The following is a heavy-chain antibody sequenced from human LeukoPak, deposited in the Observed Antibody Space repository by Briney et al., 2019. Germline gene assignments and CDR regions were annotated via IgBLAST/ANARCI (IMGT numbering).Heavy chain of an antibody. V-gene: IGHV4-59*08. CDR1: GGSISSYY. CDR3: ARLSGGYFDY. J-gene: IGHJ4*02. CDR2: IYYSGST. Sequence: SETLSLTCTVSGGSISSYYWSWIRQPPGKGLEWIGYIYYSGSTNYNPSLKSRVTISVDTSKNPFSLKLSSVTAADTAVYYCARLSGGYFDYWGQGTLVTVSS. D-gene: IGHD3-16*01.